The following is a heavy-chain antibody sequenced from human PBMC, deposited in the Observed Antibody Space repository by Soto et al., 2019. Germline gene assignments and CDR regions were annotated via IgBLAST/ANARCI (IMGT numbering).Heavy chain of an antibody. CDR1: GFTVSSNY. D-gene: IGHD3-22*01. CDR3: AACDSGGYYDY. V-gene: IGHV3-53*01. CDR2: IYSGGST. J-gene: IGHJ4*02. Sequence: PGGSLRLSCAASGFTVSSNYMSWVRQAPGKGLEWVSVIYSGGSTYYADSVKGRFTISRDNSKNTLYLQMNSLRTEDTAVYYCAACDSGGYYDYWGQGTLVTVSS.